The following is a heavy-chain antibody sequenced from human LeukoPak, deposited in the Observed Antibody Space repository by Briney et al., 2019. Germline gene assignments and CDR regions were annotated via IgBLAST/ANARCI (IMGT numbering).Heavy chain of an antibody. J-gene: IGHJ4*02. Sequence: GGSLRLSCAASGFTFSSYGMHWVRQPPGKGLEWVAFIRYDGSTKYYADSVKGRFTISRDNSKNTLYLQMNSLRAEDTAVYYCAKDPGGVVIINYFDYWGQGTQVTVSS. CDR2: IRYDGSTK. CDR3: AKDPGGVVIINYFDY. D-gene: IGHD3-3*01. CDR1: GFTFSSYG. V-gene: IGHV3-30*02.